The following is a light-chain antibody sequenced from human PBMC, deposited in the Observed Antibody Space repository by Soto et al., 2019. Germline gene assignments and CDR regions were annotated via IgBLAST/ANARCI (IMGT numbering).Light chain of an antibody. Sequence: QSALTQPASVSGSPGQSITISCTGTSSDVGSYNFVSWYQHHPGKAPKLIIYEVSNRPSGVSNRFSGSKSGNTASLTISGLQADDEADYYCSSYAGSSTYLFGSATKLT. J-gene: IGLJ1*01. CDR2: EVS. V-gene: IGLV2-14*01. CDR3: SSYAGSSTYL. CDR1: SSDVGSYNF.